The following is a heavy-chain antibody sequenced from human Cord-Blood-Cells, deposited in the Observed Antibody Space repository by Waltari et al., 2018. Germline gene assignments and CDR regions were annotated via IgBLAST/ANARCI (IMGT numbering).Heavy chain of an antibody. CDR1: GGTFSSYA. J-gene: IGHJ4*02. V-gene: IGHV1-69*01. Sequence: QVQLVQSGAEVKKPGSSVKVSCTASGGTFSSYAISWVRQAPGQGLEWMGGIIPIFGTANYAQKFQGRGTITADESTSTAYMELSSLRSEDTAVYYCARLKYSSSYYFDYWGQGTLVTVSS. CDR3: ARLKYSSSYYFDY. D-gene: IGHD6-6*01. CDR2: IIPIFGTA.